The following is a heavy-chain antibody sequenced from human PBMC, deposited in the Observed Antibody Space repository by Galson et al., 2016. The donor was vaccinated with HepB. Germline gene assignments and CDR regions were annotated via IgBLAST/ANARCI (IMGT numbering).Heavy chain of an antibody. CDR2: ISRSSSLI. V-gene: IGHV3-21*01. Sequence: SLRLSCADSGFTFSSDSMNWVRQAPGKGLEWISSISRSSSLIYYADSVTGRFTIPRDNAKRLLYLQMNSLRVEDTAVYYCVREGGYCYGDSCRYFDLWGRGTVVTVSS. CDR1: GFTFSSDS. D-gene: IGHD2-15*01. J-gene: IGHJ2*01. CDR3: VREGGYCYGDSCRYFDL.